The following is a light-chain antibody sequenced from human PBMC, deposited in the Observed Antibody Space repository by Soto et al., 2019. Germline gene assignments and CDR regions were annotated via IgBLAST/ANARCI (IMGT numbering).Light chain of an antibody. V-gene: IGKV1D-12*01. Sequence: DIQMTQSPSSVSASVGDRVTITCQASQGISRSLAWYQQKPGKAPKLLIYAASSLQSGVPSRFSGSGFGTDFTLTISDLQPDDFATYYCQQYNSFSWTFGQGTKVDI. J-gene: IGKJ1*01. CDR1: QGISRS. CDR3: QQYNSFSWT. CDR2: AAS.